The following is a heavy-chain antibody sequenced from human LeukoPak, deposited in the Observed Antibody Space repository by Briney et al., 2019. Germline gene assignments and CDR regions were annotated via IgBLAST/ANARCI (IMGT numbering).Heavy chain of an antibody. J-gene: IGHJ4*02. CDR1: GFTFSSYG. Sequence: GGSLRLSCAASGFTFSSYGMHWVRQAPGKGLEWVAFIRYDGGNKYYADSVKGRFTISRDNSKNTLYLQMNSLRAEDTAVYYCAKDFRLRSSPDYWGQGTLVTVSS. CDR3: AKDFRLRSSPDY. CDR2: IRYDGGNK. V-gene: IGHV3-30*02. D-gene: IGHD6-13*01.